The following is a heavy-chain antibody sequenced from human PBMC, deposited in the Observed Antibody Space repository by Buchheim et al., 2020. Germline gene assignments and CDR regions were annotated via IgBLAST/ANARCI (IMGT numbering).Heavy chain of an antibody. CDR3: ATGGWGSDFFDY. Sequence: VQLMESGGGVVQPGRSLRLSCAASGFNFAAYGIHWVRQAPGQGLEWVSAISGSGGSTYYADSVKGRFTISRDNSKNTLYLQMNSLRAEDTAVYYCATGGWGSDFFDYWGQGTL. V-gene: IGHV3-23*01. CDR1: GFNFAAYG. D-gene: IGHD7-27*01. CDR2: ISGSGGST. J-gene: IGHJ4*02.